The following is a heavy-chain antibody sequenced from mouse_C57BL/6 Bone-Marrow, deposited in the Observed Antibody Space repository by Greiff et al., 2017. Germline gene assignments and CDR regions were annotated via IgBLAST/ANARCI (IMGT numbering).Heavy chain of an antibody. D-gene: IGHD2-1*01. CDR2: IDPSDSYT. CDR1: GYTFTSYW. CDR3: ALNYFYAMDY. J-gene: IGHJ4*01. V-gene: IGHV1-69*01. Sequence: QVQLQQPGAELVMPGASVKLSCKASGYTFTSYWMHWVKQRPGQGLEWIGEIDPSDSYTNYNQKVKGKSTLTVDKSSSTAYMQLSSLTSEDSAVYYCALNYFYAMDYWGQGTSVTVSS.